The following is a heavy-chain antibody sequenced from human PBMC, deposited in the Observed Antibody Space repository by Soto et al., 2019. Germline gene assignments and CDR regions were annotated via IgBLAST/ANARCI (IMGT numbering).Heavy chain of an antibody. CDR2: INPNSGGT. D-gene: IGHD3-3*01. V-gene: IGHV1-2*02. Sequence: ASVKVSCKASGYTFTGYYMHWVRQAPGQGLEWMGWINPNSGGTNYAQKFQGRVTMTRDTSISTAYMELSRLRSDDTAVYYCASGVAIFGVVVPYYYYGMDAWGQGTTVTVSS. J-gene: IGHJ6*02. CDR1: GYTFTGYY. CDR3: ASGVAIFGVVVPYYYYGMDA.